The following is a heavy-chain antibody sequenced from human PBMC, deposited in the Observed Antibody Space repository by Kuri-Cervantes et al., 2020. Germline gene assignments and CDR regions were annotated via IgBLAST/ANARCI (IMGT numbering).Heavy chain of an antibody. Sequence: GGSLRLSCAASGFTFSSYAMHWVRQAPDKGLEWVAAISYDGSNKYYADSVKGRFTISRDNPKNTLSLLMNSLRAEDTALYYCATSWGDYNTLDYWGQGTRVTVSS. CDR1: GFTFSSYA. J-gene: IGHJ4*02. CDR3: ATSWGDYNTLDY. D-gene: IGHD4-17*01. CDR2: ISYDGSNK. V-gene: IGHV3-30*14.